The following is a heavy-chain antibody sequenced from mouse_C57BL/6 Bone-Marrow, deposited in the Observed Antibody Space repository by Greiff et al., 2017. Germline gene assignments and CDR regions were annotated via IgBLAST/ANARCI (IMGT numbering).Heavy chain of an antibody. CDR3: SSRCYYGSIFYWYFDV. CDR2: ISSGGSYT. Sequence: EVHLVESGGDLVKPGGSLKLSCAASGFTFSSYGMSWVRQTPDKRLEWVATISSGGSYTYYPDSVKGRFTISRDNAKNTQYMQMSSLKSEDTASYDWSSRCYYGSIFYWYFDVWGTGTTVTVSS. V-gene: IGHV5-6*01. J-gene: IGHJ1*03. CDR1: GFTFSSYG. D-gene: IGHD1-1*01.